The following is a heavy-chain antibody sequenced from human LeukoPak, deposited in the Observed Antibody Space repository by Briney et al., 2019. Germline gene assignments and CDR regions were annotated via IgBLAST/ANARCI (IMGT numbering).Heavy chain of an antibody. CDR1: GFTFRNYV. D-gene: IGHD3-10*01. V-gene: IGHV3-30-3*01. J-gene: IGHJ4*02. CDR2: TSSDLNVK. CDR3: AREGYYGSGSPPSLYFDY. Sequence: GGSLRLSCAASGFTFRNYVIHWVRQAPGKGLEWVAVTSSDLNVKLYADSVEGRFTISRDNSRSTLYLQMNSPRPEDTAIYHCAREGYYGSGSPPSLYFDYWGQGTLVTVSS.